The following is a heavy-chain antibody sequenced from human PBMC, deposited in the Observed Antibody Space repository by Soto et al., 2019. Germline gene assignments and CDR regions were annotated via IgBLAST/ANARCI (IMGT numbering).Heavy chain of an antibody. CDR3: ARGHDILTGGKFTF. Sequence: QVRLLQSGAEVKKPGASVKVSCKTYGYDFTNYGINWVRQAPGQGLEWMGWISAYNGNIVYAQNIRGRATLTTDTSTGSAYMELRSLRSDDTAVYYCARGHDILTGGKFTFWGQGTLVTVSS. CDR1: GYDFTNYG. D-gene: IGHD3-9*01. V-gene: IGHV1-18*01. J-gene: IGHJ4*02. CDR2: ISAYNGNI.